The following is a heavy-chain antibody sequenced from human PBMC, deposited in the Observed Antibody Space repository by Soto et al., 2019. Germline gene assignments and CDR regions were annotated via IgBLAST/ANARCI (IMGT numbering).Heavy chain of an antibody. CDR3: AKDAGIRRGYCSGGSCYSVFDYYFDY. V-gene: IGHV3-23*01. Sequence: GGSLRLSCAASGFTFSSYAMSWVRQAPGKGLEWVSAISGSGGSTYYADSVKGRFTISRDNSKNTMYLQMNSLRAEDTAVYYCAKDAGIRRGYCSGGSCYSVFDYYFDYWGQGTLVTVSS. CDR1: GFTFSSYA. D-gene: IGHD2-15*01. J-gene: IGHJ4*02. CDR2: ISGSGGST.